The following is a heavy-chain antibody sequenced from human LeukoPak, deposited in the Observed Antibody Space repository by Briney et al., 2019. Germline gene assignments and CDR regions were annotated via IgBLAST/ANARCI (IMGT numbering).Heavy chain of an antibody. CDR2: ISAYNGDT. J-gene: IGHJ1*01. Sequence: ASVTVSYKASGYTFTNYGFSWVRQAPGQGLEWMGWISAYNGDTDYAQKFQFRVTMTTDTSTSTAYMELRSLRSDDTAVCYCARDKAVTTEVTQHFQHWGQGTLVTVSS. D-gene: IGHD4-23*01. V-gene: IGHV1-18*01. CDR3: ARDKAVTTEVTQHFQH. CDR1: GYTFTNYG.